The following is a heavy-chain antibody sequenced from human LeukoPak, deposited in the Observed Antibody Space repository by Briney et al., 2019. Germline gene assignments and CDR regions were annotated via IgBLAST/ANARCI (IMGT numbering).Heavy chain of an antibody. D-gene: IGHD3-9*01. V-gene: IGHV3-23*01. CDR1: GFTFSSYA. J-gene: IGHJ4*02. CDR2: ISGSGGTT. CDR3: AKRDYSDTTGYFPLFDY. Sequence: LTGGSLRLSCAASGFTFSSYAMSWVRQAPGKGLEWVSAISGSGGTTYYADSVKGRFTISRDNSKNTVFLQMSSLRAEDTAVYYCAKRDYSDTTGYFPLFDYWGQGTLVTVSS.